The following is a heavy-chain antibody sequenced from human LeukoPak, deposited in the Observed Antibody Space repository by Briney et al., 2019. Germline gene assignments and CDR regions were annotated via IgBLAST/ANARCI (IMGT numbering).Heavy chain of an antibody. CDR1: GFTFSSYS. J-gene: IGHJ4*02. CDR3: ARPGHDSSGYYPFDY. D-gene: IGHD3-22*01. Sequence: GGSLRLSCAASGFTFSSYSMNWVRQAPGKGLEWVSSISSSSSYIYYADSVKGRFTISRVNAKNSLYLQMNSLRAEDTAVYYCARPGHDSSGYYPFDYWGQGTLVTVSS. V-gene: IGHV3-21*01. CDR2: ISSSSSYI.